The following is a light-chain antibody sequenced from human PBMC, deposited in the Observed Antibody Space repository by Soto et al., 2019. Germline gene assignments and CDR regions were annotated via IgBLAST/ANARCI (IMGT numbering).Light chain of an antibody. CDR3: QHYNSYSEA. Sequence: DIQMNQSPSSLSAFVGDRVTITGRASQGIRIDLGWFQQKPGKAPKRLIYGASSLQSGVPSRFSGRGSGTEFTLTISSLQPDDFATYYCQHYNSYSEAFGLGTKVDNK. CDR1: QGIRID. CDR2: GAS. V-gene: IGKV1-17*01. J-gene: IGKJ1*01.